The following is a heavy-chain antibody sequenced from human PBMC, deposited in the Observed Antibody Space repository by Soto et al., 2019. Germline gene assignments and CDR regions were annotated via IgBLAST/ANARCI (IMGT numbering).Heavy chain of an antibody. D-gene: IGHD3-9*01. CDR1: GFTFSSYA. CDR3: AKPGYYDILTGYYDY. J-gene: IGHJ4*02. Sequence: GGSLRLSCAASGFTFSSYAMRWVRQAPGKGLEWVSDISGSGGSTYYADSVKGRFTISRDNSKNTLYLQMNSLRAEDTAVYYCAKPGYYDILTGYYDYWGQGTLVTVSS. CDR2: ISGSGGST. V-gene: IGHV3-23*01.